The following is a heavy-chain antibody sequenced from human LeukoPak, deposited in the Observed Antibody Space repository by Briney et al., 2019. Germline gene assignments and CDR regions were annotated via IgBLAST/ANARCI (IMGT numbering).Heavy chain of an antibody. CDR3: ARDEALLWFGELPPLDAFDI. CDR2: ISSSISTI. D-gene: IGHD3-10*01. CDR1: GFTFSSYS. J-gene: IGHJ3*02. Sequence: GGSLRLFCAASGFTFSSYSMNWVRQAPGKGLEWVSYISSSISTIYYADSVKGRFTISRDNAKNSLYLQMNSLRAEDTAVYYCARDEALLWFGELPPLDAFDIWGQGTMVTVSS. V-gene: IGHV3-48*04.